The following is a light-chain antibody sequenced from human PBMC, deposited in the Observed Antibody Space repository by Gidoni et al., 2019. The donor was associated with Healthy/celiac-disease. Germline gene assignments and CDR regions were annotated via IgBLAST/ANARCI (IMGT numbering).Light chain of an antibody. V-gene: IGLV3-19*01. CDR1: SLRSYY. J-gene: IGLJ2*01. CDR3: NSRDSRDLV. Sequence: SALTQDPAVAVTLGQTVRITGQGDSLRSYYASWYQQKPGLAPVLFIYGKNNRPSGIPDRFSGSSSGPTSSLTITVAPAEDEADYSCNSRDSRDLVFGGGTKLTVL. CDR2: GKN.